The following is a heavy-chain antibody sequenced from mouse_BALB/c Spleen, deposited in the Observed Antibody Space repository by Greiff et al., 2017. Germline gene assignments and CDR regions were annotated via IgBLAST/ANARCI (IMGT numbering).Heavy chain of an antibody. V-gene: IGHV3-8*02. CDR1: GDSITSGY. Sequence: EVHLVESGPSLVKPSQTLSLTCSVTGDSITSGYWNWIRKFPGNKLEYMGYISYSGSTYYNPSLKSRISITRDTSKNQYYLQLNSVTTEDTATYYCASYYGSSYVFDYWGQGTTLTVSS. CDR2: ISYSGST. D-gene: IGHD1-1*01. J-gene: IGHJ2*01. CDR3: ASYYGSSYVFDY.